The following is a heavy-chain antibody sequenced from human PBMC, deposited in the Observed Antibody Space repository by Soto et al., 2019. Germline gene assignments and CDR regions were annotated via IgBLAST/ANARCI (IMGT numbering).Heavy chain of an antibody. D-gene: IGHD2-2*03. CDR1: GYTFTSYG. CDR3: ARDGYCISTSCPVYYYGMDV. CDR2: ISAYNGNT. Sequence: ASVKVSCKASGYTFTSYGISWVRQAPGQGLEWMGWISAYNGNTNYAQKLQGRVTMTTDTSTSTAYMELRSLRSDDTAVYYCARDGYCISTSCPVYYYGMDVWGQGTTVTVSS. J-gene: IGHJ6*02. V-gene: IGHV1-18*01.